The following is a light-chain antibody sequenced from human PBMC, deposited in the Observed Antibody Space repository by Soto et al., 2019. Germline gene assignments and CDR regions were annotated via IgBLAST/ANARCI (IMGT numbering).Light chain of an antibody. Sequence: EIVLTQSPATLSVSPGGGATLSCRASQSVSSHLAWYQQKPGQGPRLLIYDASTRATGIPARFSGSGPGTEFTLTISSLQSEDFRVYYCQHYDVWPLTFGQGTKVEIK. V-gene: IGKV3-15*01. CDR2: DAS. J-gene: IGKJ1*01. CDR3: QHYDVWPLT. CDR1: QSVSSH.